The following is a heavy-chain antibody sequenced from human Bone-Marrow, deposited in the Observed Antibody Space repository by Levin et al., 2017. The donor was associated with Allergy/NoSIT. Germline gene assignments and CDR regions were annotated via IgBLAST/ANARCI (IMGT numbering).Heavy chain of an antibody. J-gene: IGHJ4*02. CDR2: MNPNSGNT. CDR3: AKTICSNGVCDGFDY. CDR1: GYTFTNYD. V-gene: IGHV1-8*01. Sequence: ASVMVSCKASGYTFTNYDINWVRQATGQGPEWMGWMNPNSGNTGYAQKFQGRVTMTRDTSISTAYMELSSLRSEDTAVYYCAKTICSNGVCDGFDYWGQGTLVTVSS. D-gene: IGHD2-8*01.